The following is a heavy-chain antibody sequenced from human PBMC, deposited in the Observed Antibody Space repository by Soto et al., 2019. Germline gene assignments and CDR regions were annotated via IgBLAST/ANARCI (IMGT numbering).Heavy chain of an antibody. J-gene: IGHJ3*01. CDR2: IRAGDDKT. CDR1: GYNVTTQT. Sequence: QVQLVQSGAEVKKPGASVKLSCRAVGYNVTTQTMNWVRQAPGQSLEWMGWIRAGDDKTKYSQKFQGRVTITSETAASTVYMELASLTSEDTAVYYCARDIVTFGPRANDAFDWLGQVTLVTVSS. V-gene: IGHV1-3*01. CDR3: ARDIVTFGPRANDAFDW. D-gene: IGHD3-16*01.